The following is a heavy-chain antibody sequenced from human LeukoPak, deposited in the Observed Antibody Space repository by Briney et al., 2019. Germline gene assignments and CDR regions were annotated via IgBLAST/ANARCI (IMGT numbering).Heavy chain of an antibody. J-gene: IGHJ3*02. V-gene: IGHV3-21*01. CDR2: ISSSSSYI. Sequence: GGSLRLSCAASGFTFSSYSMNWVRQAPGKGLEWLSSISSSSSYIYYADSVKGRFTISRDNAKNSLYLQMNSLRAEDTAVYYCARSTQKAFDIWGQGTMVNVPS. CDR3: ARSTQKAFDI. CDR1: GFTFSSYS. D-gene: IGHD2-2*01.